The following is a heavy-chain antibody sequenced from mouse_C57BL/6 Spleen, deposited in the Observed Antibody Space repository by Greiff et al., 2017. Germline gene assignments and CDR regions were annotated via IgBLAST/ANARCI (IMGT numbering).Heavy chain of an antibody. CDR1: GFTFSSYA. D-gene: IGHD4-1*02. CDR2: ISDGGSYT. V-gene: IGHV5-4*03. CDR3: ARVNWGFDY. Sequence: DVKLVESGGGLVKPGGSLKLSCAASGFTFSSYAMSWVRQTPEKRLEWVATISDGGSYTYYPDNVKGRFTISRDNAKNNLYLQMSHLKSEDTAMYYCARVNWGFDYWGQGTTLTVSS. J-gene: IGHJ2*01.